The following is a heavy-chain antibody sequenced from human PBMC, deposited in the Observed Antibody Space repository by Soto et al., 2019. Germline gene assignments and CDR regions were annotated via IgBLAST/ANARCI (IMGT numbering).Heavy chain of an antibody. CDR3: AKDIGTCVAGDYYYGMDV. D-gene: IGHD6-19*01. J-gene: IGHJ6*02. CDR2: ISYDGSNK. V-gene: IGHV3-30*18. CDR1: GFTFSSYG. Sequence: QVQLVESGGGVVQPGRSLRLSCAASGFTFSSYGMHWVRQAPGKGLEWVAVISYDGSNKYYADSVKGRFTISRDNSKNTLYLQMNSLRAEDTAVYYCAKDIGTCVAGDYYYGMDVWGQGTTVTVSS.